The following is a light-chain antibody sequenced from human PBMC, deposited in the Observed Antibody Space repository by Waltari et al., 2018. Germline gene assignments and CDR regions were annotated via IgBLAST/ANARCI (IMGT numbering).Light chain of an antibody. J-gene: IGKJ2*01. Sequence: DIQMTQSPSSLSASVGDRVTITCRASQSISSYLNWYQQIPGKAPKLLIYAASNLQSGVPSSFSGSGSGTDFTLTISSLQPEDFATYYCQQSYSSPHTFGQGTKLEIK. V-gene: IGKV1-39*01. CDR3: QQSYSSPHT. CDR2: AAS. CDR1: QSISSY.